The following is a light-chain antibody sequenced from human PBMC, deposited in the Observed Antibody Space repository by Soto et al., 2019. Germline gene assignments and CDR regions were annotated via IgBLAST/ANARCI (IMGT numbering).Light chain of an antibody. V-gene: IGLV2-14*01. CDR1: SSDVGDYDY. CDR3: SSYTGSSTSYV. Sequence: QSALTQPASVSGSPGQSITISCTGTSSDVGDYDYVSWYQQHPGKAPKLMIYEVSNRPSGVSNRFSGSKSGYTASLTISGLQAEDEADYYCSSYTGSSTSYVFGSGTKLTVL. J-gene: IGLJ1*01. CDR2: EVS.